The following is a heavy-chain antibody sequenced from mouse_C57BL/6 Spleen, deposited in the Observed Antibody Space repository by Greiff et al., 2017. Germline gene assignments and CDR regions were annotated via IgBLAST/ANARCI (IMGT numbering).Heavy chain of an antibody. Sequence: VQLQQSGPELVKPGASVKISCKASGYTFTDYYMYWVKQSHGKILEWIGDINPNNGGISYNQKFKGNATLTVDKSSSTAYMELLSLTSDDSAVYYCARSHYDSSRRYAMDYWGQGTSVTVSS. D-gene: IGHD1-1*01. V-gene: IGHV1-26*01. CDR2: INPNNGGI. CDR1: GYTFTDYY. J-gene: IGHJ4*01. CDR3: ARSHYDSSRRYAMDY.